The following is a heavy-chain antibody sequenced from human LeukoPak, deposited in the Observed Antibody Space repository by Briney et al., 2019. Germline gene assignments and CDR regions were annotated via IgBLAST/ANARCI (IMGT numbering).Heavy chain of an antibody. CDR3: TTAPFGTHLVDY. CDR2: IQRKADGGTT. V-gene: IGHV3-15*01. CDR1: GFTFNNAW. Sequence: PGGSLRLSCAASGFTFNNAWMTWVRQAPGKGLEWVGRIQRKADGGTTEYAAPVKGRFTISRDDSKDTLFLQMNNLKTEDTAIYYCTTAPFGTHLVDYWGQGTLVTVSS. D-gene: IGHD3-3*01. J-gene: IGHJ4*02.